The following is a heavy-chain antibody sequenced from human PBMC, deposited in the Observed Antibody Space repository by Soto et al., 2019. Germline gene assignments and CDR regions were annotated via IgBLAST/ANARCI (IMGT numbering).Heavy chain of an antibody. V-gene: IGHV3-23*01. J-gene: IGHJ4*02. CDR2: ISGSGGSP. Sequence: GGSLKLSCAASGFTFNSYTMAWVRQAPGKGLKWVSSISGSGGSPSYADSVQGRFTISRDNSRNTLSLQMNSLRAEDTATYYCAKVRCSGKSCYVPDYWGQGTLVTVSS. CDR3: AKVRCSGKSCYVPDY. D-gene: IGHD2-15*01. CDR1: GFTFNSYT.